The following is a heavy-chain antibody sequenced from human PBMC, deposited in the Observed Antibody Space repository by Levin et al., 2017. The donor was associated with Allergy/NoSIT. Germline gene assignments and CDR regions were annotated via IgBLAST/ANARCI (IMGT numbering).Heavy chain of an antibody. CDR2: IYQNGGT. J-gene: IGHJ4*02. CDR1: GGSISSGDYS. V-gene: IGHV4-30-2*06. CDR3: ARTRRSYGDYVGFDY. D-gene: IGHD4-17*01. Sequence: PSETLSLTCAVSGGSISSGDYSWSWIRQSPGKGLEWIGYIYQNGGTYYNPSLKSRVTISVDRSKNQFSLRLSSVTAADTAVYYCARTRRSYGDYVGFDYWGQGTLVTVSP.